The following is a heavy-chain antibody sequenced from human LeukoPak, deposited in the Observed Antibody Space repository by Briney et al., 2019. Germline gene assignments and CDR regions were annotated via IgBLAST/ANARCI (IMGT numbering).Heavy chain of an antibody. CDR2: ISSSGTYI. J-gene: IGHJ5*02. CDR1: GFTFSFYS. D-gene: IGHD2-2*01. V-gene: IGHV3-21*01. Sequence: GGSLRLSCAASGFTFSFYSMHWVRQAPGKGLEWVSCISSSGTYIYYADSVKGRFIISRDNDKNSLHLQMNILRADDTAVYYCVRDQQPEVPTSDSSPSAWGQGTLVTVSS. CDR3: VRDQQPEVPTSDSSPSA.